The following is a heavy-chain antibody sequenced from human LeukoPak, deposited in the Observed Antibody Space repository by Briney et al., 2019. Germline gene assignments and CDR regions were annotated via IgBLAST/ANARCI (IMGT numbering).Heavy chain of an antibody. Sequence: PGGSLRLSCAASGFTFSDYYMSWIRQAPGKGLGWVSYISGSASIIYYADSVKGRFTVSRENAQNSLYLQMKSLRAEDTAVYYFALHLNKNCYFYTDAWGKGTTVTVSS. J-gene: IGHJ6*03. CDR1: GFTFSDYY. CDR3: ALHLNKNCYFYTDA. CDR2: ISGSASII. V-gene: IGHV3-11*01.